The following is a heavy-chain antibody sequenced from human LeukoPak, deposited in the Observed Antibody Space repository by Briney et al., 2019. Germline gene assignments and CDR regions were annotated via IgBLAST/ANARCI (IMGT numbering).Heavy chain of an antibody. V-gene: IGHV1-18*01. D-gene: IGHD3-22*01. CDR1: GYTFTRYG. J-gene: IGHJ4*02. CDR2: ISAYNGNT. CDR3: ASTSYYYDSSGYYY. Sequence: ASVNVSCKASGYTFTRYGISWVRQAPGQGLEWMEWISAYNGNTNYAQKLQGRVTMTTDTSTSTAYMELRSQRSDDTAVYYCASTSYYYDSSGYYYWGQGTLVTVSS.